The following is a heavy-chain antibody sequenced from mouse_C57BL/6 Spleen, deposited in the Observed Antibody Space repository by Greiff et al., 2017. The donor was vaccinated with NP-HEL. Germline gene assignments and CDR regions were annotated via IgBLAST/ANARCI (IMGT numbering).Heavy chain of an antibody. V-gene: IGHV6-3*01. CDR1: GFTFSNYW. CDR2: IRLKSDNYAT. J-gene: IGHJ2*01. CDR3: TEYYGTSDFDY. Sequence: EVNVVESGGGLVQPGGSMKLSCVASGFTFSNYWMNWVRQSPEKGLEWVAQIRLKSDNYATHYAESVKGRFIISRDDSKSSVFLQMNNVRAEDTGIYYCTEYYGTSDFDYWGQGTTLTVSS. D-gene: IGHD1-1*01.